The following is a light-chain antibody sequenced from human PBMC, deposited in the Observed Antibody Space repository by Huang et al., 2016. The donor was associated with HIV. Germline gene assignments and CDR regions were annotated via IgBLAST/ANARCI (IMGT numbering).Light chain of an antibody. Sequence: DIQMTQSPSSLSASVGDRVTITCQASQSIGTYLSWYQHKPGEVPKVLIYGSSSLQSGVPSRFSGSGSGTDFTLTISSLQPEDFATYYCQQTYGTPYTFGQGTRL. CDR3: QQTYGTPYT. CDR2: GSS. CDR1: QSIGTY. J-gene: IGKJ2*01. V-gene: IGKV1-39*01.